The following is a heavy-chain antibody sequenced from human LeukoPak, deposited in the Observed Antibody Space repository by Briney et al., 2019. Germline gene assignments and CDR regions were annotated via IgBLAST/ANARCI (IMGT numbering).Heavy chain of an antibody. D-gene: IGHD3-10*01. J-gene: IGHJ4*02. CDR2: ISAYNGNT. CDR1: GYTFTSYG. CDR3: ARESGTYYYGSGSSKNFDY. Sequence: ASVKVSCKASGYTFTSYGISWVRQAPGQGLEWMGWISAYNGNTNYAQKLQGRVTMTTDTSTSTAYMELRSLRSDDTAVYYCARESGTYYYGSGSSKNFDYWGQGTLVTVSS. V-gene: IGHV1-18*01.